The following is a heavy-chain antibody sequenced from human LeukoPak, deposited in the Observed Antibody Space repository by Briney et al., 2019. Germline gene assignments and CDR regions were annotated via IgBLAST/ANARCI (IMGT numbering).Heavy chain of an antibody. D-gene: IGHD2-21*02. Sequence: ASVKVSCKASGYTFTGYYMHWVRQAPGQGLEWMGWINPNSGGTNYAQKFQGRVTMTRDTSISTAYMELSRLRSDDTAVYYCARVTGIVVVTAIARYFDYWAREPWSPSPQ. CDR2: INPNSGGT. J-gene: IGHJ4*02. V-gene: IGHV1-2*02. CDR1: GYTFTGYY. CDR3: ARVTGIVVVTAIARYFDY.